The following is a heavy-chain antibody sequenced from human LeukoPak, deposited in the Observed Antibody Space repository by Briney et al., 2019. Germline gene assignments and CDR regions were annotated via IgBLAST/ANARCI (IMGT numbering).Heavy chain of an antibody. V-gene: IGHV3-30*03. CDR2: ISYDGSNK. Sequence: GGSLRLSCAASGFTLSSYGMHWVRQAPGKGLEWVAIISYDGSNKDYADSVKGRFTISRDNSKKTLYLQMNSLRAEDTAVYYCARDVGNFDYWGQGTLVTVSS. CDR3: ARDVGNFDY. CDR1: GFTLSSYG. J-gene: IGHJ4*02.